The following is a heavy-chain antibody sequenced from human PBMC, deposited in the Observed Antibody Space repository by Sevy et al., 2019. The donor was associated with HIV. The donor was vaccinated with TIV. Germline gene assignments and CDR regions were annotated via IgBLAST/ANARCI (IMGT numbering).Heavy chain of an antibody. D-gene: IGHD2-8*01. Sequence: GGSLRLSCAASGFIFRNHGMHWVRQAPGKGLEWVSFIWFDGTKEYYADSVKGRFTISRDNAKNTLLLQMNTLRVDDTAVYYCAKETDNSARCLHPWGPGTVVTVSS. V-gene: IGHV3-30*02. CDR1: GFIFRNHG. CDR3: AKETDNSARCLHP. J-gene: IGHJ4*02. CDR2: IWFDGTKE.